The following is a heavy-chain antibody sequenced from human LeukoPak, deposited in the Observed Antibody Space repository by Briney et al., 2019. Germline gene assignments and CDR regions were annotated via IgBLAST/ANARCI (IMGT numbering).Heavy chain of an antibody. V-gene: IGHV4-34*01. D-gene: IGHD3-10*01. CDR3: ARGRGSFGSSGPFDI. CDR2: INHSGST. Sequence: SETLSLTCAVYGGSFSGYYWSWIRQPPGKGLEWIGEINHSGSTNYNPSLKSRVTISVDTSKNQFSLKLSSVTAADTAVYYCARGRGSFGSSGPFDIWGQGTMVTVSS. CDR1: GGSFSGYY. J-gene: IGHJ3*02.